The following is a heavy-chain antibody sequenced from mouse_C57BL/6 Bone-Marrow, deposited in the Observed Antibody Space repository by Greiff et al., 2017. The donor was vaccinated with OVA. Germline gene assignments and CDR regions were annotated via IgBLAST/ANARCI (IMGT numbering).Heavy chain of an antibody. CDR2: INPNSGST. CDR3: ARSTAGVADY. J-gene: IGHJ2*01. D-gene: IGHD1-1*01. CDR1: GYTFTSYW. V-gene: IGHV1-64*01. Sequence: VQLQQPGAELVKPGASVKLSCKASGYTFTSYWMHWVKQRPGQGLEWIGMINPNSGSTNYNEKFQSKATLTVDKSSSTADMQLSSLTSEDSAVYYGARSTAGVADYWGPGTTLTVSS.